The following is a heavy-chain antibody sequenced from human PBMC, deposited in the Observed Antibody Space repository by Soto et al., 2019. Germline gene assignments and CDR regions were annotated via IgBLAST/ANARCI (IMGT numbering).Heavy chain of an antibody. CDR1: GYTFTSYA. CDR2: INAGNGNT. CDR3: ARGNYGDYDSYYYYMDV. Sequence: GASVKVSCKASGYTFTSYAMHWVRQAPGQRLEWMGWINAGNGNTKYSQKFQGRVTITRDTSASTAYMELSSLRSEDTAVYYCARGNYGDYDSYYYYMDVWGKGTTVTVSS. D-gene: IGHD4-17*01. J-gene: IGHJ6*03. V-gene: IGHV1-3*01.